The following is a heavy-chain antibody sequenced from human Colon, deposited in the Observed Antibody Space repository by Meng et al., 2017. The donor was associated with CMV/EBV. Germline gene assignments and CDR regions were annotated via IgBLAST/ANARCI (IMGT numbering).Heavy chain of an antibody. V-gene: IGHV1-69*12. CDR2: IIPIFGTA. CDR1: GVTFSSYA. D-gene: IGHD1-26*01. J-gene: IGHJ4*02. Sequence: HVRRLQSGGGLQYPRSAVNVACKASGVTFSSYAIIWVRQSPGQGLEGMGGIIPIFGTANYAQKFQGRVTITADESTSTAYMELSSLRSEDTAVYYCARDIDSAEGYWGQGTLVTVSS. CDR3: ARDIDSAEGY.